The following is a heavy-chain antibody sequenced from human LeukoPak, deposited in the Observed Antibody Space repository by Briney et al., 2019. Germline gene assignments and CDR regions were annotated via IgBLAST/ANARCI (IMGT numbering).Heavy chain of an antibody. D-gene: IGHD2-21*02. J-gene: IGHJ4*02. CDR1: GGSISSYY. Sequence: SETLSLTCTVSGGSISSYYWSWIRQPAGKGLEWIGRIYTSGSTNYNTSLKSRVTISLDTSKNQFSLKLSSVTAADMAVYYCARKAYCGGDCYSFDYWGQGTLVTVSS. V-gene: IGHV4-4*07. CDR3: ARKAYCGGDCYSFDY. CDR2: IYTSGST.